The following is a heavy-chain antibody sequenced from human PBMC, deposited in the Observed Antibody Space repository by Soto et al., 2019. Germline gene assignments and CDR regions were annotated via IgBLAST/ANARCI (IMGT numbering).Heavy chain of an antibody. J-gene: IGHJ4*02. D-gene: IGHD3-3*01. V-gene: IGHV3-11*01. CDR3: ASHYDMWSGYLSPVDY. Sequence: PGGSLRLSCAASGYTFSDYYMSWIRQATGKGLEWISYIDTSGTKIYYADSVKGRFTITRDNAKNSLYLEMNSLRDEDTAVYYCASHYDMWSGYLSPVDYWGQGTLVTSPQ. CDR2: IDTSGTKI. CDR1: GYTFSDYY.